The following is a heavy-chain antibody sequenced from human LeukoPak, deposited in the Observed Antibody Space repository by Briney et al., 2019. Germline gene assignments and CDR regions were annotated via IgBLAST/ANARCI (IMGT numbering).Heavy chain of an antibody. CDR1: GGSISSGGYY. CDR3: ARSPNWGGGFDY. V-gene: IGHV4-31*03. Sequence: SQTLSLTCTVSGGSISSGGYYWSWIRQHPGKGLEWIGYIYYSGSTNYNPSLKSRVTISVDKSKNQFSLKLSSVTAADTAVYYCARSPNWGGGFDYWGQGTLVTVSS. CDR2: IYYSGST. J-gene: IGHJ4*02. D-gene: IGHD7-27*01.